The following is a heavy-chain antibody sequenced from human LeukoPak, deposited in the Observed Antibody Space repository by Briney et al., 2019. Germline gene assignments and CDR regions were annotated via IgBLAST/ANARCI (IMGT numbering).Heavy chain of an antibody. Sequence: SETLSLTCTVSNGPISSYYWSWIRQPPGKGLEWIGYIYYSGSTNYNPSLKSRVTISVDTSKNQFSLKLSSVTAADTAVYYCARGDYGDFDAFDIWGQGTMVTVSS. CDR3: ARGDYGDFDAFDI. D-gene: IGHD4-17*01. CDR1: NGPISSYY. V-gene: IGHV4-59*01. CDR2: IYYSGST. J-gene: IGHJ3*02.